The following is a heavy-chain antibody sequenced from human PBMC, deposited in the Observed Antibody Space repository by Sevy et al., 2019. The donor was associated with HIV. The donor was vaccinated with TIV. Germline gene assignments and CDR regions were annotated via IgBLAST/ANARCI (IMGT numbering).Heavy chain of an antibody. V-gene: IGHV3-7*03. D-gene: IGHD4-4*01. CDR2: IKEDGSDN. J-gene: IGHJ4*02. CDR3: ATCSLSNCNFDF. Sequence: GGSLRLSCVVSGLSISNYWMSWVRQAPGKELEWVASIKEDGSDNSFLNSVRGRFTISRDNARNSVYLQMSSLSGDDTAMYYCATCSLSNCNFDFWGQGTLVTVSS. CDR1: GLSISNYW.